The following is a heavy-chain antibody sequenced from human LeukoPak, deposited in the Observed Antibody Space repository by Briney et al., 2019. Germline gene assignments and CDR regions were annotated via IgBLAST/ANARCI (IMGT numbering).Heavy chain of an antibody. Sequence: SETLSLTCTVSGGSISSYYWSWIRQPPGKGLEWIGESNHSGSTNYNPSLKSRVTISVDTSKNQFSLKLSSVTAADTAVYYCARRGVSGSYYRSYYYYMDVWGKGTTVTVSS. D-gene: IGHD3-10*01. CDR1: GGSISSYY. CDR3: ARRGVSGSYYRSYYYYMDV. J-gene: IGHJ6*03. CDR2: SNHSGST. V-gene: IGHV4-34*01.